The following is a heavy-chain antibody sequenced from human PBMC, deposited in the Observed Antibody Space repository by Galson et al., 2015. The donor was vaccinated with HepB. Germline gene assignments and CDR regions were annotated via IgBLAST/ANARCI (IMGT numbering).Heavy chain of an antibody. CDR1: GCTFSSYA. D-gene: IGHD3-10*01. J-gene: IGHJ4*02. CDR3: ARGWFGESPFDY. CDR2: IIPILGIT. Sequence: SVKVSCKASGCTFSSYAISWVRQAPGQGLEWMGRIIPILGITNYAQKFQGRVTITADTSTSTAYMELSSLRAEDTAVYYCARGWFGESPFDYWGQVTLFTVSS. V-gene: IGHV1-69*04.